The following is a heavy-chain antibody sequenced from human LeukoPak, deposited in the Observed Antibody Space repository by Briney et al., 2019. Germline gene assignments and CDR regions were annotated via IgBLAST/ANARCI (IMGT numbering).Heavy chain of an antibody. Sequence: GGFLRLSCAASGFTFSSYAMSWVRQASGKGLEWVSAISGSGGSTYYADSVKGRFTISRDNSKNTLYLQMNSLRAEDTAVYYCAKGDTAMVGHFDYWGQGTLVTVSS. CDR2: ISGSGGST. J-gene: IGHJ4*02. D-gene: IGHD5-18*01. CDR3: AKGDTAMVGHFDY. CDR1: GFTFSSYA. V-gene: IGHV3-23*01.